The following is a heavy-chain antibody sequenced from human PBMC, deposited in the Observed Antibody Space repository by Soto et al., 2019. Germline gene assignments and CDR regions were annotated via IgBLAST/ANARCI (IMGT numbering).Heavy chain of an antibody. J-gene: IGHJ4*02. CDR2: ISYDGSNK. CDR3: AKERAVYCSGGSCPLDY. V-gene: IGHV3-30*18. D-gene: IGHD2-15*01. Sequence: QVQLVESGGGVVQPGRSLRLSCAASGFTFSSYGMHWVRQAPGKGLEWVAVISYDGSNKYYADSVKGRFTISRDNSKKLLYLQMTSLRAEDTAVYYCAKERAVYCSGGSCPLDYWGQGTLVTVSS. CDR1: GFTFSSYG.